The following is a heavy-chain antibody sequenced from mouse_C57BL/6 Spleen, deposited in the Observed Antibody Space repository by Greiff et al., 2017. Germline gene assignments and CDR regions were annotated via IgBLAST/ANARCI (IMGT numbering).Heavy chain of an antibody. CDR1: GYTFTSYW. CDR2: IYPGSGST. D-gene: IGHD1-1*01. J-gene: IGHJ1*03. Sequence: VQLQQPGAELVKPGASVKMSCKASGYTFTSYWITWVKQRPGQGLEWIGDIYPGSGSTNYNEKFKSKATLTVDTSSSTAYMQLSSLTSEDSAVYYCARRGYYGSSYVDWYFDVWGTGTTVTVSS. CDR3: ARRGYYGSSYVDWYFDV. V-gene: IGHV1-55*01.